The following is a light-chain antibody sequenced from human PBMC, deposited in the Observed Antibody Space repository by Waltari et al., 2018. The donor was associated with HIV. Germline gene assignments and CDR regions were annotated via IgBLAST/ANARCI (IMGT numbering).Light chain of an antibody. V-gene: IGKV2-28*01. CDR1: QSLHDNNGYNY. Sequence: DIVMTQSSLSLPVTPGESASISCRSSQSLHDNNGYNYLEWYVQKPGQSPQLLIYFASKRASGVPEKFSGSGLGTDFTLKISRVEAEDVGVYYCMQALQNPLTFGGGTKVEI. CDR3: MQALQNPLT. CDR2: FAS. J-gene: IGKJ4*01.